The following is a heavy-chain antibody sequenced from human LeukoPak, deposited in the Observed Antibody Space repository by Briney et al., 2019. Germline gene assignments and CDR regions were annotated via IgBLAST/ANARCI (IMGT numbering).Heavy chain of an antibody. CDR1: GGTFSSYA. D-gene: IGHD2-21*02. CDR2: IIPILGIA. V-gene: IGHV1-69*04. J-gene: IGHJ1*01. CDR3: ARPTAPYCGGDCYYAEYFQH. Sequence: SVKVSCKASGGTFSSYAISWVRQAPGQGLEWMGRIIPILGIANYAQKFQGRVTITADKSTSTAYMELSSLRSEDTAVYYCARPTAPYCGGDCYYAEYFQHWGQGTLVTLSS.